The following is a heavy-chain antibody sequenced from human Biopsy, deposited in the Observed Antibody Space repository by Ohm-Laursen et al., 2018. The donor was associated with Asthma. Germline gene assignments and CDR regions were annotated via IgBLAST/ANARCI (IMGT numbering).Heavy chain of an antibody. CDR2: ISFDGSTK. CDR3: ARTFHFWSPYHAEHYQL. CDR1: GLTFRNYG. Sequence: SLRLSCSASGLTFRNYGMHWVRQAPGKGLEWVALISFDGSTKYFADSVKGRFTISRDNAKNSLYLQMNSLRAEDTAVYYCARTFHFWSPYHAEHYQLWGQGTLVTVSS. J-gene: IGHJ1*01. D-gene: IGHD3-3*02. V-gene: IGHV3-33*05.